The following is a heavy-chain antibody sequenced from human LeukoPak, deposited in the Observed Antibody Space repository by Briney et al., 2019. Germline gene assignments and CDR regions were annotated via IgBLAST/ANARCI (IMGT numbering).Heavy chain of an antibody. J-gene: IGHJ3*02. CDR2: ISAYNGNT. D-gene: IGHD2-2*01. CDR1: GYTSTSYG. CDR3: ARGYCSSTSCYDAFDI. Sequence: GPVKVSCKASGYTSTSYGISWVRQAPGQGLEWLGWISAYNGNTNYAQKLQGRVTMTTDTSTSTAYMELRSLRSDDTAVYYCARGYCSSTSCYDAFDIWGQGTMVTVSS. V-gene: IGHV1-18*01.